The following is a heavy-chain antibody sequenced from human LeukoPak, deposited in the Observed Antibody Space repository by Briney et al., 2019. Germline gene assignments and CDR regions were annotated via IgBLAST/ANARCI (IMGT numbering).Heavy chain of an antibody. CDR2: INPNSGGT. D-gene: IGHD6-6*01. V-gene: IGHV1-2*02. CDR3: ARWYSSSSYFDY. Sequence: ASVKVSCKASGYTFTCYYMHWVRQAPGQGLEWMGWINPNSGGTNYAQKFQGRVTMTRYTSISTAYMELSRLRSDDTAVYYCARWYSSSSYFDYWGQGTLVTVSS. CDR1: GYTFTCYY. J-gene: IGHJ4*02.